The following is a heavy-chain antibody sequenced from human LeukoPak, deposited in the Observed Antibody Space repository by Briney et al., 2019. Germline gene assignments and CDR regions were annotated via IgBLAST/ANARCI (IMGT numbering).Heavy chain of an antibody. Sequence: SETLSLACTVSGYSISSGYFWGCIRQPPGKGLESIGTIYQIGSTYYNPSLKSRVTISVDTSKNQFSLKLNSVTAADTAVYYCARVRLPPYYYFCYYMDVWGQGTMVTVSS. J-gene: IGHJ6*03. CDR2: IYQIGST. V-gene: IGHV4-38-2*02. D-gene: IGHD5-18*01. CDR3: ARVRLPPYYYFCYYMDV. CDR1: GYSISSGYF.